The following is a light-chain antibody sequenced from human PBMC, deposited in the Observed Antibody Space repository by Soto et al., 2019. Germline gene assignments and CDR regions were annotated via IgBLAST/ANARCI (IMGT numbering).Light chain of an antibody. CDR1: QSVSSY. CDR2: DAS. V-gene: IGKV3-11*01. J-gene: IGKJ1*01. Sequence: EIVLTQSPATLSLSPGERATLSCRASQSVSSYLAWYQQKPGQAPRLLIYDASNRAPGIPARFSGSGSRTDFTLNISSLEPEDFAVYYCQQRSNWPRVGWTCGPGTKVEIK. CDR3: QQRSNWPRVGWT.